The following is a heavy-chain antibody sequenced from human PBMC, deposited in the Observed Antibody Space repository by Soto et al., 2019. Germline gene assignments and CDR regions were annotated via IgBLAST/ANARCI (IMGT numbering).Heavy chain of an antibody. CDR2: IRSKAYGGTT. CDR1: GFTFGDYA. J-gene: IGHJ4*02. Sequence: HPGGSLRLSCTASGFTFGDYAMSWFRQAPGKGLEWVGFIRSKAYGGTTEYAASVKGRFTISRDDSKSIAYLQMNSLKTEDTAVYYCTRVRSSKWLLLTDYWGQGTLVTVS. D-gene: IGHD3-22*01. V-gene: IGHV3-49*03. CDR3: TRVRSSKWLLLTDY.